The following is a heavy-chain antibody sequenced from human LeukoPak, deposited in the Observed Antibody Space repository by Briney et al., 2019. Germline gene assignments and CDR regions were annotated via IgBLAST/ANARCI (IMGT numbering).Heavy chain of an antibody. D-gene: IGHD1-26*01. CDR1: GFTFSSYS. CDR2: ISSSSSYI. V-gene: IGHV3-21*01. Sequence: PGGSLRLSCAASGFTFSSYSMNWVRQAPGKGLEWVSSISSSSSYIYYADSVKGRFTISRDNAKNSLYLQMNSLRAEDTAVYYCARDQLVGVRDYMDVWAKGPRSPSP. J-gene: IGHJ6*03. CDR3: ARDQLVGVRDYMDV.